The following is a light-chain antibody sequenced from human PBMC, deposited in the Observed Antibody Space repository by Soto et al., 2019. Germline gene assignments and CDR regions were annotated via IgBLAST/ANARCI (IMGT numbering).Light chain of an antibody. CDR1: QSVSRNY. Sequence: DIVLAQSPGTLSLSPGEGATLSCRASQSVSRNYLAWYQQKPGQAPRLLIYGASNRATGIPDRFRGSGSGTDFTLTISRLEPEDFAVYYCHQYGSSPEVTFGGGTKVEI. V-gene: IGKV3-20*01. CDR2: GAS. CDR3: HQYGSSPEVT. J-gene: IGKJ4*01.